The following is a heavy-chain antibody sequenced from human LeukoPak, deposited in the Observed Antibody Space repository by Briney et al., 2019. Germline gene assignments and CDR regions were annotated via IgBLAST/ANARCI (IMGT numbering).Heavy chain of an antibody. CDR3: ASDSSGGDAFDI. Sequence: ASVKVSCKASGGTFSSYAINWVRQATGQGLEWMGWMNPNSGNTGYAQKFQGRVTMTRNTSISTAYMELSSLRSEDTAVYYCASDSSGGDAFDIWGQGTMVTVSS. D-gene: IGHD6-19*01. CDR2: MNPNSGNT. CDR1: GGTFSSYA. J-gene: IGHJ3*02. V-gene: IGHV1-8*02.